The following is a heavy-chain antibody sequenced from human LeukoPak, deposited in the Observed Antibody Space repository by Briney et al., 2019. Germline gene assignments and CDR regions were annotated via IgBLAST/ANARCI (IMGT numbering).Heavy chain of an antibody. Sequence: PSETLSLTCTVSGGSISSSSYYWGWIRQPPGKGLEWIGSIYYSGSTYYNPSLKSRVTISVDTSKNQFSLKLSSVTAADTAVYYCARSAAISPEYFQHWGQGTLVTVSS. CDR1: GGSISSSSYY. CDR3: ARSAAISPEYFQH. D-gene: IGHD2-2*02. V-gene: IGHV4-39*07. CDR2: IYYSGST. J-gene: IGHJ1*01.